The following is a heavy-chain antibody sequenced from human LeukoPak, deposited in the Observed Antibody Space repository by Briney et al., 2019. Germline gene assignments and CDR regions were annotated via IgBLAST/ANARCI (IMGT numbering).Heavy chain of an antibody. CDR1: GGSISGHY. J-gene: IGHJ4*02. CDR3: ARGEWSLDY. CDR2: IYYSGST. D-gene: IGHD3-3*01. Sequence: SETLSLTCTVSGGSISGHYWSWIRQPAGKGLEWIGYIYYSGSTSYNPSLKSRVTISVDTSKNQFSLKLRSVTAADTAVYYCARGEWSLDYWGQGTLVTVSS. V-gene: IGHV4-59*11.